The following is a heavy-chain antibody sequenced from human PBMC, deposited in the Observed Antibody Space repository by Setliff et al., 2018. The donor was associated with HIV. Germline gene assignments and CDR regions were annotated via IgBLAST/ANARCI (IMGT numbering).Heavy chain of an antibody. D-gene: IGHD5-12*01. Sequence: ASVKVSCKASGYSFTSYGISWVRQAPGQGLEWMGWISAYNGNTIYAEKFQGRVIMTTDTSTSTAYMELRSLRSEDTAVYYCASAGAWQRNALDIWGQGTMVTVSS. CDR2: ISAYNGNT. CDR3: ASAGAWQRNALDI. V-gene: IGHV1-18*01. J-gene: IGHJ3*02. CDR1: GYSFTSYG.